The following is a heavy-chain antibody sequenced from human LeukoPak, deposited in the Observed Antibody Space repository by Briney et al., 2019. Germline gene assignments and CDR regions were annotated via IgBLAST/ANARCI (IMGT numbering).Heavy chain of an antibody. Sequence: ASVTVSCKASGYTFTSYDFNWVRQATGQRPEWMGWMSPNSGDTGYAQKFQDRVTMTRNISISTAYMELSSLRSDDTAVYYCARGPPNWGYDYWGLGTLVTVSS. D-gene: IGHD7-27*01. CDR2: MSPNSGDT. CDR1: GYTFTSYD. J-gene: IGHJ4*02. V-gene: IGHV1-8*01. CDR3: ARGPPNWGYDY.